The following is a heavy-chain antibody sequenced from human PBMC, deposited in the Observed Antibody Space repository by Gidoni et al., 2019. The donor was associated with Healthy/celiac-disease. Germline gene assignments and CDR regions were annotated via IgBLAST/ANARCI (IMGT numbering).Heavy chain of an antibody. D-gene: IGHD5-18*01. Sequence: EVQLVESGGGLVKPGGSLRLSCAASGFTFSSYSMNWVRQAPGKGLEWVSSISSSSSYIYYADSVKGRFTISRDNAKNSLYLQMNSLRAEDTAVYYCAREEDTAMVGDYYYYGMDVWGQGTTVTVSS. CDR1: GFTFSSYS. CDR2: ISSSSSYI. V-gene: IGHV3-21*01. CDR3: AREEDTAMVGDYYYYGMDV. J-gene: IGHJ6*02.